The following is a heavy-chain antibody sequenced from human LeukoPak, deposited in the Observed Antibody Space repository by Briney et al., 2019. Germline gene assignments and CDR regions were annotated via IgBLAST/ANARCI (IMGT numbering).Heavy chain of an antibody. CDR3: ARRVGRWFGERAYYYNYMDV. D-gene: IGHD3-10*01. J-gene: IGHJ6*03. Sequence: SETLSLTCAVSGGSISSSNWWSWVRQPPGKGLEWIGEIYHSGSTKYNPSLKSRVTISVDTSKNQFSLKLSSVTAADTAVYYCARRVGRWFGERAYYYNYMDVWGKGTAVTISS. CDR1: GGSISSSNW. V-gene: IGHV4-4*02. CDR2: IYHSGST.